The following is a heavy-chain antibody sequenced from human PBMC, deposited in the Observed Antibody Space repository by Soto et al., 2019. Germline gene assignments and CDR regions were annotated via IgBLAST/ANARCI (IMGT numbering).Heavy chain of an antibody. CDR3: ARVRSPEQRYWFDP. D-gene: IGHD6-25*01. V-gene: IGHV4-38-2*01. CDR1: CYSISSGYY. Sequence: SETLSLTCAVSCYSISSGYYWGWIRQPPGKGLEWIGSIYHSGSTYYNPSLKSRVTISVDTSKNQFSLKLSSVTAADTAVYYYARVRSPEQRYWFDPWGQGTLVTVSS. J-gene: IGHJ5*02. CDR2: IYHSGST.